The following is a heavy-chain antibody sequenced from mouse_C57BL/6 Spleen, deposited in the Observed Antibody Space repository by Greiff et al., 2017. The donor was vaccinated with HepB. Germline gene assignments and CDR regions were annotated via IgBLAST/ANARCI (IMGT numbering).Heavy chain of an antibody. J-gene: IGHJ1*03. D-gene: IGHD2-5*01. V-gene: IGHV5-9*01. CDR2: ISGGGGNT. CDR3: ARQSNYWYFDV. Sequence: DVKLQESGGGLVKPGGSLKLSCAASGFTFSSYTMSWVRQTPEKRLEWVATISGGGGNTYYPDSVKGRFTISRDNAKNTLYLQMSSLRSEDTALYYCARQSNYWYFDVWGTGTTVTVSS. CDR1: GFTFSSYT.